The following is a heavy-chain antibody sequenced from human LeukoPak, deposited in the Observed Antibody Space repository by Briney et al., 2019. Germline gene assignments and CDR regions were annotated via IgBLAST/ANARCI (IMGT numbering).Heavy chain of an antibody. D-gene: IGHD2-15*01. CDR3: AKNVVVKRYIDF. V-gene: IGHV3-23*01. J-gene: IGHJ4*02. CDR1: GFTFSNHA. Sequence: GGSLRLSRAASGFTFSNHAMSWVRQAPGKGLQWVAVISGGGRTTEYEDFVKGRFTISRDNSKNTLSLQMNSLTVEDTAIYFRAKNVVVKRYIDFWGQGTLVTVSS. CDR2: ISGGGRTT.